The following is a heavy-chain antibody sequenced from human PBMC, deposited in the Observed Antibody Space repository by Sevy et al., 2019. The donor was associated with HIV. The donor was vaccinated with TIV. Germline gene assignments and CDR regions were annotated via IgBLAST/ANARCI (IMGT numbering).Heavy chain of an antibody. CDR1: GFTFSSYG. D-gene: IGHD1-1*01. CDR3: GTRWTPGY. J-gene: IGHJ4*02. CDR2: IRYDGSNK. Sequence: GGSLRLSCAASGFTFSSYGMHWVRQAPGKGLGWVAFIRYDGSNKYYADSVKGRFTVSRDNSINPLYLQMNSLRGEDTAVYYCGTRWTPGYWGQGTLVTVSS. V-gene: IGHV3-30*02.